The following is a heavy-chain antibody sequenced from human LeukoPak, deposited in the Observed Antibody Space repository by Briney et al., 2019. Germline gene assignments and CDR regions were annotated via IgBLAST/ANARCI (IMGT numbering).Heavy chain of an antibody. Sequence: KPSETLSLTCTVSGASIRSSYWSWIRQPPGKGLEWIGYIYYSGSTNYNPSLKSRVTISVDTSKNQFSLKLSSVTAADTAVYYCARVRGTRITMVRGASYYFDYWGQGTLVTVSS. V-gene: IGHV4-59*01. CDR3: ARVRGTRITMVRGASYYFDY. D-gene: IGHD3-10*01. J-gene: IGHJ4*02. CDR2: IYYSGST. CDR1: GASIRSSY.